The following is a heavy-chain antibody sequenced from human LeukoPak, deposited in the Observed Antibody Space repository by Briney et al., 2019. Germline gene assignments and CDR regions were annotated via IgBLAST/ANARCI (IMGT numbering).Heavy chain of an antibody. CDR1: GFIYSSYW. Sequence: GGSLRLSCAASGFIYSSYWMSWVRQAPGKGLEWVANIKQDGSEKYYVDSVKGRFTISRDNAKNSLYLQMNSLRDEDTAVHYCARDGFHLTYYYDRSGKAYYFDYWGQGTLVTVSS. CDR3: ARDGFHLTYYYDRSGKAYYFDY. D-gene: IGHD3-22*01. J-gene: IGHJ4*02. V-gene: IGHV3-7*01. CDR2: IKQDGSEK.